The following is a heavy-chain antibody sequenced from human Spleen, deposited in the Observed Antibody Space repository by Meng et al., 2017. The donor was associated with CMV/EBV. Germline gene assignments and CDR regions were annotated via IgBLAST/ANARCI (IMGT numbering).Heavy chain of an antibody. D-gene: IGHD3-10*01. Sequence: SETLSLTCTVSGGSINNNNYYWGWIRQPPGKGLEWIGSIYYSGSTHYNPSLKSRVTISMDTSNNHFSLKLSSVTAADTAYYYCAKAVDYFGSGSSVYGLDVWGQGTTVTVSS. J-gene: IGHJ6*02. CDR1: GGSINNNNYY. V-gene: IGHV4-39*07. CDR2: IYYSGST. CDR3: AKAVDYFGSGSSVYGLDV.